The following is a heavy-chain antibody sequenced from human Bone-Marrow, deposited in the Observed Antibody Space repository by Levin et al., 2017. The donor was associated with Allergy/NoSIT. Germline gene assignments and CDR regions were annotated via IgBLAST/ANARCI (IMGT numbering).Heavy chain of an antibody. V-gene: IGHV1-46*01. Sequence: PGGSLRLSCKASGYDFTNYYIHWVRQAPGQGLEWMGGVNPTGGSTNYAQKFQGRVTMTRDTSTSTVYMELTSLRSEDTAVYYCARATFSSDSSNYYFNWFDPWGQGTLVTVSS. D-gene: IGHD3-22*01. J-gene: IGHJ5*02. CDR1: GYDFTNYY. CDR2: VNPTGGST. CDR3: ARATFSSDSSNYYFNWFDP.